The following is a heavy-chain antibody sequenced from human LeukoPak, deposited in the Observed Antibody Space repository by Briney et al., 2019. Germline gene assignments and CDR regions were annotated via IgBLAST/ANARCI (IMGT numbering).Heavy chain of an antibody. CDR3: ARQGGGWFDP. Sequence: SETLSLTCTVSGGSISSSSYYWGWIRQPPGKGLEWIGSIYYSGSTYYNPSLKSRVTISVDTSRNQFSLKLSSVTAADTAVYYCARQGGGWFDPWGQGTLVTVSS. CDR2: IYYSGST. J-gene: IGHJ5*02. CDR1: GGSISSSSYY. D-gene: IGHD3-16*01. V-gene: IGHV4-39*01.